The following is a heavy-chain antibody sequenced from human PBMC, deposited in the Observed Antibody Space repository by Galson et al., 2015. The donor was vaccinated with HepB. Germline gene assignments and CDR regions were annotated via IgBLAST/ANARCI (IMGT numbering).Heavy chain of an antibody. CDR2: IKADSGGT. CDR3: ASYVMRRISDCSSTSCLLGGNWFDP. V-gene: IGHV1-2*02. D-gene: IGHD2-2*01. CDR1: GDTVTGYY. Sequence: SVEVECQDYGDTVTGYYRHWAGQAPGEGLEWVGWIKADSGGTTHAQKFQGRVTMTRDTSISTAYMELSSLRSDGTGVYYCASYVMRRISDCSSTSCLLGGNWFDPWGQGTLVTVSS. J-gene: IGHJ5*02.